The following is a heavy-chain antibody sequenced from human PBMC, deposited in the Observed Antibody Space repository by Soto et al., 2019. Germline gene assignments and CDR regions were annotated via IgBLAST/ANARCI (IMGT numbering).Heavy chain of an antibody. CDR1: GGSISSGGYY. J-gene: IGHJ6*02. V-gene: IGHV4-31*03. D-gene: IGHD2-2*01. Sequence: SETQSLICTVSGGSISSGGYYWSWIRQYPGKGLEWIGYIYYNGNTYYNSSLKSRAIISVDTSKDQFSLKLSSVTAADTAVYYCARDSPYCNGHSCASGRYPYYGMAVWGHGTKVTVS. CDR2: IYYNGNT. CDR3: ARDSPYCNGHSCASGRYPYYGMAV.